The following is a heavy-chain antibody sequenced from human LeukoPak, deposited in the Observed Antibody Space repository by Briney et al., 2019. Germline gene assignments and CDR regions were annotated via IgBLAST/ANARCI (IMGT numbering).Heavy chain of an antibody. Sequence: GGSLRLSRAASGFTFSSYSMNWVRQAPGKGLEWVSSISSSSSYIYYADSVKGRLTISRDNAKNSLYLQMNSLRAEDTAVYYCARDPSVAGIRGWFDPWGQGTLVTVSS. D-gene: IGHD6-19*01. CDR1: GFTFSSYS. CDR2: ISSSSSYI. CDR3: ARDPSVAGIRGWFDP. J-gene: IGHJ5*02. V-gene: IGHV3-21*01.